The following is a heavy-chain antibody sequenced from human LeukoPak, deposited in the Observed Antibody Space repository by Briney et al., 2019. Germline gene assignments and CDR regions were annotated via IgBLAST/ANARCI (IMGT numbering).Heavy chain of an antibody. D-gene: IGHD1-26*01. CDR3: ARASGSYWWFDS. V-gene: IGHV1-2*02. CDR2: VNPNSGDT. CDR1: GYTFTGYY. Sequence: ASVKVSCKASGYTFTGYYLHWVRQAPGQGLEWMGCVNPNSGDTNYAQKFQGSVTMTRDTSISTVYMELSRLRSDDTAVYYCARASGSYWWFDSWGQGTLVSVSS. J-gene: IGHJ5*01.